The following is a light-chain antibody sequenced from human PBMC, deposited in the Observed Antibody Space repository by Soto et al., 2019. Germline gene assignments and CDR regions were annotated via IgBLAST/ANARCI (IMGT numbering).Light chain of an antibody. V-gene: IGLV2-14*01. Sequence: QSALTQPASVSGSPGQSITISCTGTSSDVGGYNYVSWYQQHPGKAPKLMIYDVSNRPSGVSNRFSGSKAGNTASLTLSGLQAEDEADYYCSSYPSSSTLVFGGGTQRTVL. CDR3: SSYPSSSTLV. J-gene: IGLJ2*01. CDR2: DVS. CDR1: SSDVGGYNY.